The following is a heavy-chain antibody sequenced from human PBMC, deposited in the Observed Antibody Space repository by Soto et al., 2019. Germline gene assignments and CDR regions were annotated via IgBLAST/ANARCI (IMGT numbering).Heavy chain of an antibody. CDR3: AKGRIRGVINDLFDN. CDR2: ISYDGSNK. Sequence: GGSLRLSCAASGFTFSSYGMHWVRQAPGKGLEWVAVISYDGSNKYYADSVKGRFTISRDNSKNTLYLQMNSLRAEDTAVYYCAKGRIRGVINDLFDNWGQGTLVTVSS. CDR1: GFTFSSYG. D-gene: IGHD3-10*01. V-gene: IGHV3-30*18. J-gene: IGHJ4*02.